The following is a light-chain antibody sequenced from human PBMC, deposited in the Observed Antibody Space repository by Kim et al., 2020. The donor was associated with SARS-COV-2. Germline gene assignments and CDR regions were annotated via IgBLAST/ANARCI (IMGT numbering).Light chain of an antibody. J-gene: IGLJ3*02. CDR2: DVT. CDR1: SGDVGYYDY. CDR3: SSYKLTNTGL. Sequence: QSALTQPASVSGSLGQSITISCTGTSGDVGYYDYVCWHQQHPGKAPKLLIDDVTTRPPGVSNRFSGSKSGITASLTISGLQAEDEADYYCSSYKLTNTGLFGGGTKVTVL. V-gene: IGLV2-14*03.